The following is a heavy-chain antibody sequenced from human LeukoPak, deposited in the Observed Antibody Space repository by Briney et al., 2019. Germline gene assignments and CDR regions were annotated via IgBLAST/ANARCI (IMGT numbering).Heavy chain of an antibody. CDR2: INPSGGST. CDR3: SRDVVGAFGTKALGD. Sequence: ASVKVSCKASGYTFTSYYMHWVRQAPGQGLEWMGIINPSGGSTSYAQKFQGRVTITADESTTTSYMELSSLTSDDTAVYYCSRDVVGAFGTKALGDWGQGTLVTVSA. V-gene: IGHV1-46*01. D-gene: IGHD2-15*01. CDR1: GYTFTSYY. J-gene: IGHJ4*02.